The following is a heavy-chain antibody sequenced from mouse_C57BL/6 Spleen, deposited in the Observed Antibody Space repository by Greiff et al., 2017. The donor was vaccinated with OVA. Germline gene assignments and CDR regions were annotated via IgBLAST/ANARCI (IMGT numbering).Heavy chain of an antibody. D-gene: IGHD2-5*01. CDR1: GYAFSSYW. Sequence: QVQLQQSGAELVKPGASVKISCKASGYAFSSYWMNWVKQRPGKGLEWIGQIYPGDGDTNYNGKFKGKATLTADKSTSTAYMQLSSLTSEDSAVYFCARPYSNYVGGFDYWGQGTTLTVSS. CDR2: IYPGDGDT. V-gene: IGHV1-80*01. J-gene: IGHJ2*01. CDR3: ARPYSNYVGGFDY.